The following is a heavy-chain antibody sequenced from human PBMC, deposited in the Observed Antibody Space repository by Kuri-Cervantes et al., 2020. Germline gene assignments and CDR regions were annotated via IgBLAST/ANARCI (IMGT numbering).Heavy chain of an antibody. J-gene: IGHJ3*02. V-gene: IGHV3-30*03. CDR3: ARIGRNDAFDI. Sequence: GGSLRLSCAASGFTFSSYGMHWVRQAPGKGLEWVAVISYDGSNKYYADSVKGRFTISRDNSKNTLYLQMNSLRAEDTAVYYCARIGRNDAFDIWGQGTMVTVSS. CDR1: GFTFSSYG. CDR2: ISYDGSNK.